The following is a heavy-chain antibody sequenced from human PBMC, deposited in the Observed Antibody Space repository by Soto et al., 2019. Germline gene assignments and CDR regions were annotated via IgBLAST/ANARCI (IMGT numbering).Heavy chain of an antibody. Sequence: QVQLRESGPGLVMPSQTLSLTCTVSGDSISSGNKYWSWIRQPPGQGLEWIGYIFSSGTTYYNPSLNSRLSMSLDASQNQVSLKLHSLTDADTALYFCVRDPSPFDYYYAMDVLGQGTTVTVSS. J-gene: IGHJ6*02. V-gene: IGHV4-30-4*01. CDR1: GDSISSGNKY. CDR3: VRDPSPFDYYYAMDV. D-gene: IGHD3-16*01. CDR2: IFSSGTT.